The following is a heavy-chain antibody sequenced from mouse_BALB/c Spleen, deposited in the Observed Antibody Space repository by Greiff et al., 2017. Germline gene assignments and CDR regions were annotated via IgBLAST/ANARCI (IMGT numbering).Heavy chain of an antibody. Sequence: QVQLQQSGAELAKPGASVKMSCKASGYTFTSYWMHWVKQRPGQGLEWIGYINPSTGYTEYNQKFKDKATLTADKSSSTAYMQLSSLTSEDSAVYYCARTNDFDVWGAGTTVTVSS. CDR1: GYTFTSYW. J-gene: IGHJ1*01. V-gene: IGHV1-7*01. CDR2: INPSTGYT. CDR3: ARTNDFDV.